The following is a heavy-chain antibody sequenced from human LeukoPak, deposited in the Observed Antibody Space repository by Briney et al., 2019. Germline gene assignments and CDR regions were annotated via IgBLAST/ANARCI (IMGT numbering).Heavy chain of an antibody. CDR2: IYHSGST. J-gene: IGHJ3*02. CDR3: ATAYYDFWSGYSAFDI. Sequence: PGGSLRLSCAASGFTFSSYSMNWVRQAPGKGLEWIGSIYHSGSTYYNPSLKSRVTISVDTSKNQFSLKLSSVTAADTAVYYCATAYYDFWSGYSAFDIWGQGTMVTVSS. V-gene: IGHV4-38-2*01. CDR1: GFTFSSYS. D-gene: IGHD3-3*01.